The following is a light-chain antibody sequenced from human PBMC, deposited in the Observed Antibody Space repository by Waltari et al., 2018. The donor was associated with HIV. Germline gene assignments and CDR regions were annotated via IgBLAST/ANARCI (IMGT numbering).Light chain of an antibody. Sequence: SYELPHPPSVSVSPGQTARITCSGDALPKQSAYWYQQKSGQAPVLVIYEDSKRPSGIPERLSGSRSGTMATLTISGAQVEDEGDYHCYSTDSSGFGVFGGGTKLTVL. CDR2: EDS. V-gene: IGLV3-10*01. CDR1: ALPKQS. J-gene: IGLJ2*01. CDR3: YSTDSSGFGV.